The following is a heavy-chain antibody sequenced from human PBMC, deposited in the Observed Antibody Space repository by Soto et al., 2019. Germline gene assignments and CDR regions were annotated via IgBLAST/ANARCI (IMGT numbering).Heavy chain of an antibody. J-gene: IGHJ4*02. CDR3: ARKKKTPPQIDYGDYGYFLDY. CDR2: IDPSDSYT. D-gene: IGHD4-17*01. V-gene: IGHV5-10-1*01. CDR1: GYSFTSYW. Sequence: PGESLKISCKGSGYSFTSYWISWVRQMPGKGLEWMGRIDPSDSYTNYSPSFQGHVTISADKSISTAYLQWSSLKASDTAMYYCARKKKTPPQIDYGDYGYFLDYWGQGTLVTVSS.